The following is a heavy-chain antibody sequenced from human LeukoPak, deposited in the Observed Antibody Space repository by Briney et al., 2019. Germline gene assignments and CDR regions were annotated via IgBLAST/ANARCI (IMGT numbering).Heavy chain of an antibody. V-gene: IGHV1-69*06. Sequence: AASVKVSCKASGGTFSSYAISWVRQAPGQGLEWMGGIIPIFGTANYAQKFQGRVTITADKSTSTAYMELSSLRSEDTAVYYCARVPYSGSPRGEYYFDYWGQGTLVTVSS. CDR3: ARVPYSGSPRGEYYFDY. J-gene: IGHJ4*02. CDR1: GGTFSSYA. D-gene: IGHD1-26*01. CDR2: IIPIFGTA.